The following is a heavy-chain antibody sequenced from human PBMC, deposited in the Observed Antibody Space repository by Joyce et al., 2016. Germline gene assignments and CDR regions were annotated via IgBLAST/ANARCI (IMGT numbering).Heavy chain of an antibody. CDR2: RNQDGSEK. CDR1: GFMFSSYW. Sequence: EVQLVESGGRLVQPGGSLRLSCAASGFMFSSYWMIWGRQAAGKGLEWVANRNQDGSEKNYLDSVKGRFTISRDNAKKSLYLQMNSLRAEDTAVYYCAREARMQLTYYYFGLDVWGQGTTVVVSS. V-gene: IGHV3-7*01. J-gene: IGHJ6*02. D-gene: IGHD5-18*01. CDR3: AREARMQLTYYYFGLDV.